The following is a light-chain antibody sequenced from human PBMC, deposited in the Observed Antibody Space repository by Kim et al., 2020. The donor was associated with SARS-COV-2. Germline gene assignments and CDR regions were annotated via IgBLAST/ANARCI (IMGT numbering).Light chain of an antibody. Sequence: GQRVTISCSGSSSNIGSNPVNWYQQLPGTAPKLLIYTNNQRPSVVPDRFSGSKSGTSASLAISGLQSEDEADYYCAAWDDSLNGVVFGGGTKLTVL. CDR2: TNN. CDR3: AAWDDSLNGVV. CDR1: SSNIGSNP. J-gene: IGLJ2*01. V-gene: IGLV1-44*01.